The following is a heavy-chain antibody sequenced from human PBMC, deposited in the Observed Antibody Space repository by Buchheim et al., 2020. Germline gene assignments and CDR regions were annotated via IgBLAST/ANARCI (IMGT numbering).Heavy chain of an antibody. CDR2: IAPDGTEK. CDR3: ARDEI. CDR1: GFSFSTKW. J-gene: IGHJ4*02. V-gene: IGHV3-7*01. Sequence: EVQLVESGGGLVQPGGSLRLSCAASGFSFSTKWMSWVRQAPGRGLEWVANIAPDGTEKYYVDSVKGRFTLSRDNTEESLYLQMSGLRFEDTAVYYCARDEIWGQGTL.